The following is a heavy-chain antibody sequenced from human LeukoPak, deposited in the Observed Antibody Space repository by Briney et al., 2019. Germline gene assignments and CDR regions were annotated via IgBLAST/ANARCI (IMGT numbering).Heavy chain of an antibody. CDR2: TRYDGSDK. CDR3: AKDLDCSGGTCHKAFDC. V-gene: IGHV3-30*02. Sequence: GGSLRLSCVAPGFTLSTYGMHWVRQAPGKGLEWVAFTRYDGSDKFYGDSVKGRFTTSRDNSKNTLYLQMSRLRVEDTAVYYCAKDLDCSGGTCHKAFDCWGQGTLVTVSS. CDR1: GFTLSTYG. J-gene: IGHJ4*02. D-gene: IGHD2-15*01.